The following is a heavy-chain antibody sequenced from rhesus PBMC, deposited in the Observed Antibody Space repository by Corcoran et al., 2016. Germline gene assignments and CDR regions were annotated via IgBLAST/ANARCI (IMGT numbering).Heavy chain of an antibody. CDR3: ARGGIWGDFRFDV. D-gene: IGHD3-34*01. CDR2: INPYNANT. CDR1: GYTFTDYY. Sequence: QVQLVQSGAEVKKPGASVKVSCEASGYTFTDYYMPWVRQAPRQGLEWRGWINPYNANTKYAQKFQGRVTMTRDTSTSTAYMELSILRSEDTAVYYCARGGIWGDFRFDVWGAGVLVTVSS. J-gene: IGHJ5-1*01. V-gene: IGHV1S2*01.